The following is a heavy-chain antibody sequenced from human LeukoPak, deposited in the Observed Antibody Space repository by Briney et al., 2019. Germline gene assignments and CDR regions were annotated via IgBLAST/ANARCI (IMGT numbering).Heavy chain of an antibody. J-gene: IGHJ5*02. Sequence: GGPLRLSCAASGFTFSSYGMHWVRQAPGKGLEWVAFIRYDGSNKYYADSVKGRFTISRDNSKNTLYLQMNSLRAEDTAVYYCAKDSGQWPTNWFDPWGQGTLVTVSS. CDR1: GFTFSSYG. V-gene: IGHV3-30*02. D-gene: IGHD6-19*01. CDR3: AKDSGQWPTNWFDP. CDR2: IRYDGSNK.